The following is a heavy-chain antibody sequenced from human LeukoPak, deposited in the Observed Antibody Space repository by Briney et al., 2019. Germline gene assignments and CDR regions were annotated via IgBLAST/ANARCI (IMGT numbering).Heavy chain of an antibody. CDR1: GGSISSYY. CDR3: AKPPGHYYDSSGYPYYYYYYGMDV. CDR2: IYYSGST. V-gene: IGHV4-59*01. J-gene: IGHJ6*02. D-gene: IGHD3-22*01. Sequence: PSETLSLTCTVSGGSISSYYWSWIRQPPGKGLEWIGYIYYSGSTNYNPSLKSRVTISVDTSKNQFSLNLSSVTAADTAVYYCAKPPGHYYDSSGYPYYYYYYGMDVWGQGITVTVSS.